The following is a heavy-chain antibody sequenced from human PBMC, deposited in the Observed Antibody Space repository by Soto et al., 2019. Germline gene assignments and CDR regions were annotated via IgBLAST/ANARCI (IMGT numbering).Heavy chain of an antibody. D-gene: IGHD3-16*01. CDR2: MNAKSGDT. Sequence: QAHLAQSGAEVKRPGASVKVSCKASGYTFSDFDINWLRQASGQGPERMGWMNAKSGDTFFAQRFQGKFNMTWDNSLSTAYMEVGSLTSDDTAMYYCARGNPFNYAGFDVWGQGTTVAVSS. J-gene: IGHJ6*02. V-gene: IGHV1-8*01. CDR1: GYTFSDFD. CDR3: ARGNPFNYAGFDV.